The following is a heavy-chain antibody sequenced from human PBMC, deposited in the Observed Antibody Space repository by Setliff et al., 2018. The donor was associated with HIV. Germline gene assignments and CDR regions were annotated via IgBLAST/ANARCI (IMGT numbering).Heavy chain of an antibody. D-gene: IGHD3-22*01. CDR2: IYYSGST. CDR1: DDSMTSNY. J-gene: IGHJ4*02. CDR3: ARGKNYYDGSGYHY. V-gene: IGHV4-59*01. Sequence: PSETLSLTCTVSDDSMTSNYWSWIRQPPGKGLEWIGYIYYSGSTNYSPSLKSRVTISVDTSKNQFSLKLSSVTAADTAVYYCARGKNYYDGSGYHYWGQGTLVTVSS.